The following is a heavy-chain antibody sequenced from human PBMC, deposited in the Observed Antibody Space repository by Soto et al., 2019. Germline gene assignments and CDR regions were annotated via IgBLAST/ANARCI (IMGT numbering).Heavy chain of an antibody. D-gene: IGHD5-12*01. Sequence: QVQLVESGGGLVKPGGSLRLSCAASGFTFSDHYMTWIRQAPGKGLEWVSYISSSGTTIYYADSVKGRFTISRDNAENSLYLQINSLRADDTAVYYCARIGGYNLGYYFDFWGPGTLVTVSS. J-gene: IGHJ4*02. CDR2: ISSSGTTI. CDR1: GFTFSDHY. V-gene: IGHV3-11*01. CDR3: ARIGGYNLGYYFDF.